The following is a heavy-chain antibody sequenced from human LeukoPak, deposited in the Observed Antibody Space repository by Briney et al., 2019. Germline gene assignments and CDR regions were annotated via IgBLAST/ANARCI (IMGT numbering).Heavy chain of an antibody. V-gene: IGHV3-30*03. CDR2: ISYDGSNK. CDR3: VTVESRREAFDM. D-gene: IGHD1-26*01. CDR1: GFTFSSYV. Sequence: GGSLRLSCAASGFTFSSYVIHWVRQAPGKGMEWVAVISYDGSNKYYADSVKGRFTISRDNSKNTLYLQMSSLRAEDTAVYYCVTVESRREAFDMWGQGTMVTVSS. J-gene: IGHJ3*02.